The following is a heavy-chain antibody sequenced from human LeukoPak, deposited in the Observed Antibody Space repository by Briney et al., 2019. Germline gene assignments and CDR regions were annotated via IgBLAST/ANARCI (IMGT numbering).Heavy chain of an antibody. CDR2: INPKSGGT. CDR1: GYTFTGYY. D-gene: IGHD2-21*01. J-gene: IGHJ4*02. Sequence: ASVKVSCKASGYTFTGYYMHWVRQAPGQGLEWMGWINPKSGGTNYAEKFQGRVTMTRDTSISTAYMEVIRLRSDDTAVYYCARDERDSVDYWGQGTLVTVSS. V-gene: IGHV1-2*02. CDR3: ARDERDSVDY.